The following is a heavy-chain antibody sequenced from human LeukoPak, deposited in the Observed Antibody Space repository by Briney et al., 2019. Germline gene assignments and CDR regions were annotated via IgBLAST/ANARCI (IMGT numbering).Heavy chain of an antibody. CDR1: GFTFSSYG. CDR2: ISYDGSNK. J-gene: IGHJ6*02. CDR3: AKERTNRHRTQITYYYYYYGMDV. V-gene: IGHV3-30*18. Sequence: PGRSLRLSCAASGFTFSSYGMHWVRQAPGKGLEWVAVISYDGSNKYYADSVKGRFTISRDNSKNTLYLQMNSLRAEETAVYYCAKERTNRHRTQITYYYYYYGMDVWGQGTTVTVSS. D-gene: IGHD3-16*01.